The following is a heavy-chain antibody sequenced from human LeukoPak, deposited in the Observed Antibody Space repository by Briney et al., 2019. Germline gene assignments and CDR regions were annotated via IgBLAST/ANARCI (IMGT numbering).Heavy chain of an antibody. V-gene: IGHV3-30*02. Sequence: GGSLRLSCAASGFTFSSYGMHWVRQAPGKGLEWVAFIRYDGSNKYYADSGKGRFTISRDNAKNTLYLQMNSLRAEDTAVYYCARGGYFDWLFSLYYFDYWGQGTLVTVSS. CDR1: GFTFSSYG. CDR3: ARGGYFDWLFSLYYFDY. D-gene: IGHD3-9*01. J-gene: IGHJ4*02. CDR2: IRYDGSNK.